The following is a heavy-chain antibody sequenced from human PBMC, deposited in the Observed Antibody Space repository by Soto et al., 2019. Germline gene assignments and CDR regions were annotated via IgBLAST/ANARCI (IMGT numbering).Heavy chain of an antibody. V-gene: IGHV4-30-2*01. CDR1: GGSISSGGYS. CDR3: ARDIMGTNYYYYGMAV. Sequence: PSETLSLTCAVSGGSISSGGYSWSWIRQPPGKGLEWIGYMYHSGSTYYNPSLKSRVTISIDRSKNQFSLKLSSVTAADTAVYYCARDIMGTNYYYYGMAVWGQGTTVTVSS. J-gene: IGHJ6*02. CDR2: MYHSGST. D-gene: IGHD2-8*01.